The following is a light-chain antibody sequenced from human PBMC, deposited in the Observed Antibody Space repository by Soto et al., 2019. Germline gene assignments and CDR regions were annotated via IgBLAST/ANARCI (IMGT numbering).Light chain of an antibody. Sequence: IQLTQSPSSLSASVGDRVTITCRASQGISSYLAWYQQKPGKAPKLLIYAASTLQSGVPSRFSGSASLTDFTLSIRSLQPQDFATYYCQQLNSYPQPFGQGTRLEIK. CDR1: QGISSY. V-gene: IGKV1-9*01. J-gene: IGKJ5*01. CDR3: QQLNSYPQP. CDR2: AAS.